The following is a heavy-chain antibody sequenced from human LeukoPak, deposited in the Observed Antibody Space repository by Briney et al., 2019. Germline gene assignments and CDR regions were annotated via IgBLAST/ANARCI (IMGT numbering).Heavy chain of an antibody. V-gene: IGHV4-31*03. CDR3: AELYCSGP. J-gene: IGHJ5*02. Sequence: SDTLALTCTVSGGSISSGGDYWSRIRQHPEKGLEWIGYIYYSGITYYNPSLKSRVTISVDTSKNQFSLKLSSVTAADTAVYYCAELYCSGPWGQGTLVTVSS. D-gene: IGHD2-15*01. CDR1: GGSISSGGDY. CDR2: IYYSGIT.